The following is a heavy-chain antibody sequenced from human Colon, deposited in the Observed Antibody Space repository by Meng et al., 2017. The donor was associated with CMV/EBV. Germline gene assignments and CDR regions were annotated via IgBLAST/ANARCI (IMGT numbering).Heavy chain of an antibody. CDR3: ARGAVDYYYYHGMDV. CDR2: IYHSGST. Sequence: SGGSISSSNWWSWVRQPPGKGLEWIGEIYHSGSTNYNPSLKSRVTISVDKSKNQFSLKLSSVTAADTAVYYCARGAVDYYYYHGMDVWGQGTTVTVSS. V-gene: IGHV4-4*02. J-gene: IGHJ6*02. CDR1: GGSISSSNW.